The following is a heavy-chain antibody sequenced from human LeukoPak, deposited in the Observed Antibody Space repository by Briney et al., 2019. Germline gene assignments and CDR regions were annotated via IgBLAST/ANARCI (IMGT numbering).Heavy chain of an antibody. Sequence: GESLKISCKGSGYSFTSYWIGWVRQMPGKGLEWMGIIYPGDSDTRYSPSFQGQVTISADKSISTAYLQWSSLKASDTAMYYCARVGYCSSTSCRTPPFFGYWGQGTLVTVSS. D-gene: IGHD2-2*01. CDR2: IYPGDSDT. CDR1: GYSFTSYW. J-gene: IGHJ4*02. CDR3: ARVGYCSSTSCRTPPFFGY. V-gene: IGHV5-51*01.